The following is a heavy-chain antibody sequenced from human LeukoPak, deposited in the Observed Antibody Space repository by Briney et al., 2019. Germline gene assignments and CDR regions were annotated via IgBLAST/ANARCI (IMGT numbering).Heavy chain of an antibody. CDR2: IGSTGADR. J-gene: IGHJ4*02. V-gene: IGHV3-21*01. CDR1: GFSFSTSG. D-gene: IGHD1-14*01. CDR3: ATETNGRHYDY. Sequence: PGGSLRLSCAASGFSFSTSGINWVRQAPGKGLEWVSSIGSTGADRYYADSVKGRFTISRDNAKNSLYLQMDSLRVEDTAIYYCATETNGRHYDYWGQGTLVTVSS.